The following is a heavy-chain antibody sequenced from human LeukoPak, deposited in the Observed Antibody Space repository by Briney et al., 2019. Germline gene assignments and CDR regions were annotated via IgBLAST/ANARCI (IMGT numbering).Heavy chain of an antibody. J-gene: IGHJ4*02. Sequence: ASVKVSCKASGYTFTSYDINWVRQATGQGHEWMGWMNPNSGNTSYAQKFQGRVTMTRNTSISTAYMELSSLRSEDTAVYYCARGVDIVATDQYWGQGTLVTVSS. V-gene: IGHV1-8*01. D-gene: IGHD5-12*01. CDR2: MNPNSGNT. CDR1: GYTFTSYD. CDR3: ARGVDIVATDQY.